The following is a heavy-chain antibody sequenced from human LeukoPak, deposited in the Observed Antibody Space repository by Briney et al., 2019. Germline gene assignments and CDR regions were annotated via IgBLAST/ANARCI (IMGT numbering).Heavy chain of an antibody. J-gene: IGHJ6*02. V-gene: IGHV1-18*01. CDR3: ARDIVATTGNSYHYYGMDV. Sequence: ASVKVSCKVSGDSFTSYGTRWGSQTPGQRLEWMGWNSAFIGDTTTTQKLQGRVNMTTDTSTSTAYMDLRSLRSDDTAVYYWARDIVATTGNSYHYYGMDVWGQGTTVTVSS. CDR1: GDSFTSYG. D-gene: IGHD5-12*01. CDR2: NSAFIGDT.